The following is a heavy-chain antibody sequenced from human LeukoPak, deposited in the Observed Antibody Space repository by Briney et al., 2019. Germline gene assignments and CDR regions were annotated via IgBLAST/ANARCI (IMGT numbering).Heavy chain of an antibody. J-gene: IGHJ5*02. CDR3: ARKKGVSGSKENWFDP. CDR2: ISSSSSYI. CDR1: GFTFSSYS. V-gene: IGHV3-21*01. D-gene: IGHD5-12*01. Sequence: GGSLRLSCAASGFTFSSYSMNWVRQAPGKGLEWVSSISSSSSYIYYADSVKGRFTISRDSAKNSLYLQMNSLRAEDTAVYYCARKKGVSGSKENWFDPWGQGTLVTVSS.